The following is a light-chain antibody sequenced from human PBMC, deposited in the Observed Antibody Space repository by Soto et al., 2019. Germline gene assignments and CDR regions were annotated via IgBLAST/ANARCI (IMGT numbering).Light chain of an antibody. CDR1: SSDVGNYNY. Sequence: QSALTQPRSVSGSPGQSVTISCSGTSSDVGNYNYVSWYQQRPGKAPRLMIYDVSRRPSGVPNRFSGSKSGNTASLTISGLQAEDEADYYCCSYAGSYTVVLGGGTKLTVL. CDR3: CSYAGSYTVV. V-gene: IGLV2-11*01. CDR2: DVS. J-gene: IGLJ2*01.